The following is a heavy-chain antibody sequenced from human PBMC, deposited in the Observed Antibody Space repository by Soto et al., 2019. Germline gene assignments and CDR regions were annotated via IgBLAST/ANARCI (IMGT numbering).Heavy chain of an antibody. CDR1: GYTFTSYA. Sequence: ASVKVSCKASGYTFTSYAIHWVRQAPGQRLEWMGWINAGNGNTRYSQKFQGRVTIARDTSASTAYMELSSLRSEDTAVYYCARDRGSYSPFDYWGQGYLVT. CDR2: INAGNGNT. V-gene: IGHV1-3*01. J-gene: IGHJ4*02. D-gene: IGHD1-26*01. CDR3: ARDRGSYSPFDY.